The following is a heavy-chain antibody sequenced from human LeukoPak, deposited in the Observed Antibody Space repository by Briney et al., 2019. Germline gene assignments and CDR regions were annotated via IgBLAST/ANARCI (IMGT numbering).Heavy chain of an antibody. CDR1: GFTFSRYG. J-gene: IGHJ4*02. D-gene: IGHD5-24*01. V-gene: IGHV3-23*01. CDR2: ISGAGTYT. CDR3: AKVGDVYNSGVRDY. Sequence: PGRSLRLSCAASGFTFSRYGMHWVRQAPGKGLEWVSTISGAGTYTYYADSVKGRFTISRDNSKNTLYLQMNSLRAEDTAVYYCAKVGDVYNSGVRDYWGQGNLVTVSS.